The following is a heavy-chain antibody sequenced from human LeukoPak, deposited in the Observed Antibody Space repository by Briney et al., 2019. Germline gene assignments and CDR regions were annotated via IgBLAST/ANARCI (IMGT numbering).Heavy chain of an antibody. D-gene: IGHD3-22*01. CDR3: AKCPYYYDSSGYLDY. CDR2: ISSSSSYI. V-gene: IGHV3-21*04. Sequence: GGSLRLSCAASGFTFSSYSMNWVRQAPGKGLEWVSSISSSSSYIYYADSVKGRFTISRDNAKNSLYLQMNSLRAEDTAVYYCAKCPYYYDSSGYLDYWGQGTLVTVSS. CDR1: GFTFSSYS. J-gene: IGHJ4*02.